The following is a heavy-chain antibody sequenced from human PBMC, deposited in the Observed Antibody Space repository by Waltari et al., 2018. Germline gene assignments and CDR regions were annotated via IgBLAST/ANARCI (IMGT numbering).Heavy chain of an antibody. J-gene: IGHJ3*02. CDR3: ARVEGAAGLDI. V-gene: IGHV1-3*01. CDR2: INAGNGNT. D-gene: IGHD3-16*01. CDR1: GYTFTSYA. Sequence: QVQLVQSGAEVKKPGASVKVSCKAYGYTFTSYAMHWVRQAPGQRLEWMGWINAGNGNTKYSEKFHGRVTITRDTSASTAYMELSSLRSEDTAVYYCARVEGAAGLDIWGQGTMVTVSS.